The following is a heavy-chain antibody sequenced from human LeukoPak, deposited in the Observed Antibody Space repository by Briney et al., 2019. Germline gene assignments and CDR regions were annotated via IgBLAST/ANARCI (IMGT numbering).Heavy chain of an antibody. D-gene: IGHD1-26*01. CDR1: GFTFSSYW. V-gene: IGHV3-7*01. Sequence: TGGSLRLSCAASGFTFSSYWMSWVRQALGKGLEWVANIKQDGSEKDYVDSVKGRYTISRDNAKNSLYLQMNSLRAEDTAVYYCARGGSYGTFDYWGQGTLVTVSS. J-gene: IGHJ4*02. CDR3: ARGGSYGTFDY. CDR2: IKQDGSEK.